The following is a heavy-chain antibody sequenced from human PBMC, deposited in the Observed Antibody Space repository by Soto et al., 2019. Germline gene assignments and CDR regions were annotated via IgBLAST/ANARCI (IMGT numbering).Heavy chain of an antibody. CDR3: ARDRNHGLDN. Sequence: QVQLVQSGAEVKMPGASVKVSCQASGYIFSINGISWVRQAPGQGLEWLGWISANSGNTNYAQNVHDRVILTTNTSPATAYMELWSLRSDDTDVYYCARDRNHGLDNWGQGTLVTVSS. V-gene: IGHV1-18*01. D-gene: IGHD4-17*01. J-gene: IGHJ4*02. CDR1: GYIFSING. CDR2: ISANSGNT.